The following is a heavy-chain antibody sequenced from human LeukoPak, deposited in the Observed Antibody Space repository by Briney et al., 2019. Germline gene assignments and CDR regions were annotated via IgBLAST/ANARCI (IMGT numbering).Heavy chain of an antibody. V-gene: IGHV4-61*01. J-gene: IGHJ5*02. Sequence: SETLSLTCTVSGGSISSTTYYWGWIRQPPGKGLEWIGYIYYSGSTNYNPSLKSRVTISVDTSKNQFSLKLSSVTAADTAVYYCARDRLIITRHFGESNWFDPWGQGTLVTVSS. CDR2: IYYSGST. D-gene: IGHD3-10*01. CDR3: ARDRLIITRHFGESNWFDP. CDR1: GGSISSTTYY.